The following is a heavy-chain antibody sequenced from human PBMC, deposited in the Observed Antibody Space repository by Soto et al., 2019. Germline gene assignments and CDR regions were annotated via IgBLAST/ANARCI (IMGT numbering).Heavy chain of an antibody. CDR2: ISTGNGNT. J-gene: IGHJ5*02. CDR3: ARPPKSYGGNWFDP. V-gene: IGHV1-3*04. D-gene: IGHD4-17*01. CDR1: GYTFTTYA. Sequence: GASVKVSCKASGYTFTTYAIHWVRQAPGQTLEWMGWISTGNGNTKYSQKFQGRVSITSDTSASTVYMELSSLRSEDTAVYYCARPPKSYGGNWFDPWGQGTLVTVSS.